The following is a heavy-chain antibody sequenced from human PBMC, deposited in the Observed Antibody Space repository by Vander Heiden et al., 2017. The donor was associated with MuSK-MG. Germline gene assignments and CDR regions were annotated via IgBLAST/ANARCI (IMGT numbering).Heavy chain of an antibody. CDR2: IIPIFGTA. D-gene: IGHD2-2*01. CDR3: ARDLYCSSTSCYHYYGMDV. V-gene: IGHV1-69*01. J-gene: IGHJ6*02. Sequence: QVQLVQSGAEVKKPGSSVKVSCKASGGTFSSYAIRWVRQAPGQGLEWMGGIIPIFGTANYAQKFQGRVTITADESTSTAYMELSSLRSEDTAVYYCARDLYCSSTSCYHYYGMDVWGQGTTVTVSS. CDR1: GGTFSSYA.